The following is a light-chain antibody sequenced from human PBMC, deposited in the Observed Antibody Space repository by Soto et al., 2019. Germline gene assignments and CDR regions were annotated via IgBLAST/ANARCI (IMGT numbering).Light chain of an antibody. J-gene: IGKJ1*01. Sequence: DIQMTQSPSVISASVGDRVTITCRASQRISTYLAWFQQKPGKAPKLLIYKASTLKSGVPSRFSGSGSGTEFTLTISSLQPDDFATYYCQHYNSYSEAFGQGTKVDIK. CDR3: QHYNSYSEA. CDR2: KAS. V-gene: IGKV1-5*03. CDR1: QRISTY.